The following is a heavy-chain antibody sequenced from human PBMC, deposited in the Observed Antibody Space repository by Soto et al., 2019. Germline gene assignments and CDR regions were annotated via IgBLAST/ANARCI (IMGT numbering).Heavy chain of an antibody. CDR3: ARDNGYCSSTSCLYYMDV. CDR2: ISSSSSTI. V-gene: IGHV3-48*01. D-gene: IGHD2-2*01. J-gene: IGHJ6*03. Sequence: PGGSLRLSCAASGFTFSSYSMNWVRQAPGKGLKWVSYISSSSSTIYYADSVKGRFTISRDNAKNSLYLQMNSLRAEDTAVYYCARDNGYCSSTSCLYYMDVWGKGTTVTVSS. CDR1: GFTFSSYS.